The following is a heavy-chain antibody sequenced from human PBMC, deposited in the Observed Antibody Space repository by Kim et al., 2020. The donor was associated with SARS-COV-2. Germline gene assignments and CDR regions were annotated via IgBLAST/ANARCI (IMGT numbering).Heavy chain of an antibody. Sequence: SETLSLTCAVYGGSFSGYYWSWIRQPPGKGLEWIGEINHSGSTNYNPSLKSRVTISVDTSKNQFSLKLSSVTAADTAVYYCARGDNGRGYSYVQRPPSRLPEYFQHWGQGTLVTVSS. CDR2: INHSGST. V-gene: IGHV4-34*01. J-gene: IGHJ1*01. CDR1: GGSFSGYY. D-gene: IGHD5-18*01. CDR3: ARGDNGRGYSYVQRPPSRLPEYFQH.